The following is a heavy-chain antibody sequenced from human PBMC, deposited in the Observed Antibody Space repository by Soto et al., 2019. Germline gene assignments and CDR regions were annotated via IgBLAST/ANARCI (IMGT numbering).Heavy chain of an antibody. CDR2: ISTSGST. CDR1: GDSINNADYY. CDR3: ARYKVGGSGSYYNAWFDP. J-gene: IGHJ5*02. Sequence: PSETLSLTCTVSGDSINNADYYWSWIRQPPGKGLEWIGYISTSGSTFHNPSLRGRLSMSIDTSKNQFSLRLTSVTAADTAVYYCARYKVGGSGSYYNAWFDPWGQGTLVTVSS. V-gene: IGHV4-30-4*01. D-gene: IGHD3-10*01.